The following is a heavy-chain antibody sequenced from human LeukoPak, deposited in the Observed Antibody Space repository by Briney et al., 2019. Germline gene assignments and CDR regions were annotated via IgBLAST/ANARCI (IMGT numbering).Heavy chain of an antibody. CDR1: GGSISSSNW. V-gene: IGHV4-4*02. J-gene: IGHJ4*02. CDR3: ARAELGVFDY. Sequence: SETLSLTCAVSGGSISSSNWWSWVRQPPGKGLEWIGEIYHSGSTNYNPSLKSRVTISVDTSKNQFSLKLSSVTAADTAVYYCARAELGVFDYWGQGTLVTVSS. D-gene: IGHD7-27*01. CDR2: IYHSGST.